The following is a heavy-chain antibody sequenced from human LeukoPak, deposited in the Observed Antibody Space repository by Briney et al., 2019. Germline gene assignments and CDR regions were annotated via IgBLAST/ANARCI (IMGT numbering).Heavy chain of an antibody. CDR3: ARRNAMDV. Sequence: GGSLRLSCAASGFTFSNYWMTWVRQAPGRGLEWVANINRDGSERYYVDSVKGRFTISRDDAKSSLYPQMNSLRAEDTAVYYCARRNAMDVWGQGTTVIVFS. CDR1: GFTFSNYW. CDR2: INRDGSER. V-gene: IGHV3-7*03. J-gene: IGHJ6*02.